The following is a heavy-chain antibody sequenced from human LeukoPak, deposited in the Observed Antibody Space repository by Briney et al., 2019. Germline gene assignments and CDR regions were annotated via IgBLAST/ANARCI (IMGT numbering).Heavy chain of an antibody. Sequence: SETLSLTCTVSGGSISSSSYYWGWIRQPPGKGLECIGSIYYSGSTYYNPSLKSRVTISVDTSKNQFSLRLSSVTAADTAVYYCARETGRYCSGGSCSHFDYWGQGTLVTVSS. V-gene: IGHV4-39*07. CDR1: GGSISSSSYY. J-gene: IGHJ4*02. CDR3: ARETGRYCSGGSCSHFDY. CDR2: IYYSGST. D-gene: IGHD2-15*01.